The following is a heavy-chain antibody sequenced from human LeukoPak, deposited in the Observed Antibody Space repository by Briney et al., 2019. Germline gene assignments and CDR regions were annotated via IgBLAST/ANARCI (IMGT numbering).Heavy chain of an antibody. V-gene: IGHV4-59*08. D-gene: IGHD2-2*02. CDR3: ARGYCSSTSCYTHYYYGMDV. CDR1: GGSISSYY. Sequence: PSETLSLTCTVSGGSISSYYWSWIRQPPGKGLEWIGYIYYSGSTNYNPSLKSRVTISVDTSKNQFSLKLSSVTAADTAVYYCARGYCSSTSCYTHYYYGMDVWGQGTTVTVSS. J-gene: IGHJ6*02. CDR2: IYYSGST.